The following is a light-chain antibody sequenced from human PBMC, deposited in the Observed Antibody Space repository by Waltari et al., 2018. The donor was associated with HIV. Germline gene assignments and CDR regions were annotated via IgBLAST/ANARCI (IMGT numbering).Light chain of an antibody. CDR2: LTN. Sequence: QSVLTQPPSVSGAPGQWVSISCTGNNSNIGAGFDVHWYQQLPGRAPKLLICLTNNRPSGVPARFSGSKSGTSASLAITGLQTEDEADYYCQSYDGSLLEVFGTGTKVSVL. CDR3: QSYDGSLLEV. CDR1: NSNIGAGFD. J-gene: IGLJ1*01. V-gene: IGLV1-40*01.